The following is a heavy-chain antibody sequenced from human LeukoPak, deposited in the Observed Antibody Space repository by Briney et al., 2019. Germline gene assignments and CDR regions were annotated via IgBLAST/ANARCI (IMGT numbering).Heavy chain of an antibody. CDR1: GGSFSGYY. D-gene: IGHD3-10*01. V-gene: IGHV4-34*01. CDR3: ARGAGSYYNVRYYMDV. J-gene: IGHJ6*03. CDR2: INHSGST. Sequence: SETLSLTCAVYGGSFSGYYWSWIRQPPGKGLEWIGEINHSGSTNYNPSLKSRVTISVDTSKNQFSLKLSSVTAADTAVYYCARGAGSYYNVRYYMDVWGKGTTVTVSS.